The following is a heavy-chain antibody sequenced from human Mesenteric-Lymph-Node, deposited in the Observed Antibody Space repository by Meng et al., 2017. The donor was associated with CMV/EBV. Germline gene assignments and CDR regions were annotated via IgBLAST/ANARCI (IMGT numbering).Heavy chain of an antibody. CDR1: GFVFGDYT. Sequence: SLKISCAASGFVFGDYTMHWVRQAPGKGLEWVSRISWNSGIKLYAESVKGRFTVSRDNAKNSLYLDMSSLRLEDTALYYCAKGDTGSHCPDHWGQGTLVTVSS. D-gene: IGHD2-21*02. V-gene: IGHV3-9*01. J-gene: IGHJ4*02. CDR2: ISWNSGIK. CDR3: AKGDTGSHCPDH.